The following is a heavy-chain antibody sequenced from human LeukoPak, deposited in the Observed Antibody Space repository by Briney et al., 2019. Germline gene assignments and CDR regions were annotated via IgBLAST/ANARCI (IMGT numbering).Heavy chain of an antibody. J-gene: IGHJ6*03. V-gene: IGHV3-30*04. Sequence: GGSLRLSCAASGFTFSSYAMHWVRQAPGKGLEWVAVISYDGSNKYYADSVKGRFTISRDNSKNTLYLQMNSLRAEDTAVYYCARGGYSSGWHKKNYYYMDVWGKGTTVTVSS. D-gene: IGHD6-19*01. CDR2: ISYDGSNK. CDR3: ARGGYSSGWHKKNYYYMDV. CDR1: GFTFSSYA.